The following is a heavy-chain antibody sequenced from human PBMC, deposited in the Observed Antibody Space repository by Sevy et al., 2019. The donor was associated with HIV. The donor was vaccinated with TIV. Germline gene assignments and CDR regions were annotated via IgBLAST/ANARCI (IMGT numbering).Heavy chain of an antibody. D-gene: IGHD4-4*01. Sequence: SETLSLTCAVYGGSFSGYYRSWIRQPPGKGLEWIGEINHSGSTNYNPSLKSRVTISVDTSKNQFSLKLSSVTAAYTAVYYCARTVPTWFDPWGQGTLVTVSS. V-gene: IGHV4-34*01. J-gene: IGHJ5*02. CDR1: GGSFSGYY. CDR3: ARTVPTWFDP. CDR2: INHSGST.